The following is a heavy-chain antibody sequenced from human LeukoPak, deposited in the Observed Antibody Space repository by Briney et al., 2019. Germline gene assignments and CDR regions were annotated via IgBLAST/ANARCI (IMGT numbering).Heavy chain of an antibody. V-gene: IGHV3-21*04. CDR2: ISSSSSYI. CDR3: AKDISEGLLSSYYGMDV. CDR1: GFTFSSYS. J-gene: IGHJ6*02. D-gene: IGHD2-21*02. Sequence: PGGSLRLSCAASGFTFSSYSMNWVRQAPGKGLEWVSSISSSSSYIYYADSVKGRFTISRDNAKNSLYLQMNSLRAEDTALYYCAKDISEGLLSSYYGMDVWGQGTTVTVSS.